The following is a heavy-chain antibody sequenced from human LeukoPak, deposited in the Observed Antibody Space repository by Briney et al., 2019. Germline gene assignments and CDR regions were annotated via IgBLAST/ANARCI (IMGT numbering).Heavy chain of an antibody. CDR3: ATSRVPWGLDV. D-gene: IGHD5-24*01. CDR2: ISFDGSDA. CDR1: GFTFSGFW. V-gene: IGHV3-74*01. Sequence: GGSLRLSCAASGFTFSGFWMHWVRQAPGKGLVWVSCISFDGSDATYADSVKGRFTISRDNAKNSLYLQMNSLRAEDTALYYCATSRVPWGLDVWGQGTTVTVSS. J-gene: IGHJ6*02.